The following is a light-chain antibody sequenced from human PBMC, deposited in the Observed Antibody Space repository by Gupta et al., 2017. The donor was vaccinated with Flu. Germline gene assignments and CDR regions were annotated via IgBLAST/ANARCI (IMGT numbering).Light chain of an antibody. J-gene: IGKJ1*01. CDR2: GAS. V-gene: IGKV3D-15*01. CDR3: QQYNNGPPLT. Sequence: GDRATLSCRASQSVSSNLAWYQQKPGQAPRLLIYGASTWATGIPARFSGSGSGTEFTLTISSLQSEDFAVYYCQQYNNGPPLTFGQGTKVEIK. CDR1: QSVSSN.